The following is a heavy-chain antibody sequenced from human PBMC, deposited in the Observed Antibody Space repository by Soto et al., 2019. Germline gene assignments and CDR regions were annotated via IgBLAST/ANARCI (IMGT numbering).Heavy chain of an antibody. V-gene: IGHV4-4*02. Sequence: SETLSLTCAVSGGSISSSNWWSWVRQPPGKGLEWIGEIYHSGSTNYNPSLKSRVTISVDKSKNQFSLKLSSVTAADTAVYYCARDSWHAIPAAIPFDYWGQGTLVTVTS. CDR2: IYHSGST. J-gene: IGHJ4*02. D-gene: IGHD2-2*01. CDR3: ARDSWHAIPAAIPFDY. CDR1: GGSISSSNW.